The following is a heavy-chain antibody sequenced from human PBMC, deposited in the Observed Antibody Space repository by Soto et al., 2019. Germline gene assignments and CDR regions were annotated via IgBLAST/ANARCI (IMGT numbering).Heavy chain of an antibody. D-gene: IGHD3-22*01. Sequence: PGGSLRLSCAASGFTFSSYAMSWVRQAPGKGLEWVSAISGSGGSTYYADSVKGRFTISRDNSKNTLYLQMNSLRAEDTAVYYCAKINYYDSSGYRPRWFDPWGQGTLVTVSS. J-gene: IGHJ5*02. CDR1: GFTFSSYA. CDR3: AKINYYDSSGYRPRWFDP. V-gene: IGHV3-23*01. CDR2: ISGSGGST.